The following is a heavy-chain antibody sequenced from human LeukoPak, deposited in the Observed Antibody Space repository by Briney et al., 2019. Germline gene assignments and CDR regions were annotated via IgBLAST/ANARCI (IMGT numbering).Heavy chain of an antibody. Sequence: ASVKVSCKASGYTFTSYDINWVRQATGQGLEWMGWMNPNSGNTGYAQKFQGRVTMTRNTSISTAYMELSSLRSEDTAVYYCAREVRGIVVVPAAIEDAFDIWGQGTMVTVSS. V-gene: IGHV1-8*01. CDR2: MNPNSGNT. D-gene: IGHD2-2*01. CDR3: AREVRGIVVVPAAIEDAFDI. J-gene: IGHJ3*02. CDR1: GYTFTSYD.